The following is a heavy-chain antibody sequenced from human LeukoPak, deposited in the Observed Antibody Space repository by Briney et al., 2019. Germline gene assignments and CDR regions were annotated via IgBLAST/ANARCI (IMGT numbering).Heavy chain of an antibody. V-gene: IGHV3-23*01. D-gene: IGHD3-10*01. CDR2: ISAGGGST. Sequence: GGSLRLSCAASGFTFSSYAMSWVRQAPGKGLEWVSTISAGGGSTNYADSVKGRFTISRDNSKNTLYLQMNSLRAEDTAVYYCAKDRDGSGSLDYWGQGTLVTVSS. CDR3: AKDRDGSGSLDY. J-gene: IGHJ4*02. CDR1: GFTFSSYA.